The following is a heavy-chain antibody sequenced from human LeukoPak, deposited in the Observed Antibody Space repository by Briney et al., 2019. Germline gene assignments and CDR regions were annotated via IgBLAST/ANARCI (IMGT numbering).Heavy chain of an antibody. D-gene: IGHD7-27*01. V-gene: IGHV3-21*04. Sequence: PGGSLRLSCAASGFTFSTYDMTWVRQAPGKGLEWVSSISSSNDYVYYADSLKGRFTISRDNSKNTLYLQMNSLRAEDTAVYYCVQSQLGTSLQYYFDYWGQGTLVTVSS. CDR1: GFTFSTYD. J-gene: IGHJ4*02. CDR2: ISSSNDYV. CDR3: VQSQLGTSLQYYFDY.